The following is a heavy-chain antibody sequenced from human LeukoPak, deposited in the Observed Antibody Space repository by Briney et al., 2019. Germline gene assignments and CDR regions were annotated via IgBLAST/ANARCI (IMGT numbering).Heavy chain of an antibody. J-gene: IGHJ4*02. V-gene: IGHV3-7*02. CDR3: ARSARDSEDTNMDY. Sequence: GGSVRLSCAASGFTFSTYWMTWVRQAPGKGLEWVANMKQDGSEKNYVDSVKSRFTISRDNDKNSLYLQMNSLRAEDTAVYYCARSARDSEDTNMDYGGRGTGVTVSS. D-gene: IGHD5-24*01. CDR2: MKQDGSEK. CDR1: GFTFSTYW.